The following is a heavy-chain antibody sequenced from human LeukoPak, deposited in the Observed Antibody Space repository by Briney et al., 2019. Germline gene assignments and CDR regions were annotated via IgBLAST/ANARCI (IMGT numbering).Heavy chain of an antibody. D-gene: IGHD5-18*01. CDR2: IKSKTDGGTT. J-gene: IGHJ4*02. V-gene: IGHV3-15*01. CDR3: TTDPISCCGYSYGLGIDY. CDR1: GFTFSNAW. Sequence: PGGSLRLSCAASGFTFSNAWMSWVRQAPGKGLEWVGRIKSKTDGGTTDYAAPVKGRFTISRDDSKNTLYLQMNSLKTEDTAVYYCTTDPISCCGYSYGLGIDYWGQGTLVTVSS.